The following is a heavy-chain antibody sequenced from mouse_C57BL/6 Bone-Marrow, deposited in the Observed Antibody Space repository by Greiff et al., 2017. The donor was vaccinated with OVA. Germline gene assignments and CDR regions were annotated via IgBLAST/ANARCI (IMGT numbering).Heavy chain of an antibody. J-gene: IGHJ2*01. CDR1: GFTLSDYG. CDR3: ARGGTTADY. D-gene: IGHD1-2*01. V-gene: IGHV5-17*01. Sequence: EVKLEESGGGLVKPGGSLKLSCAASGFTLSDYGMHWVRQAPEKGLEWVAYISSGSSTIYYADTVKGRFTISRDNAKNTLFLQMTSLRSEDTAMYYCARGGTTADYWGQGTTLTVSS. CDR2: ISSGSSTI.